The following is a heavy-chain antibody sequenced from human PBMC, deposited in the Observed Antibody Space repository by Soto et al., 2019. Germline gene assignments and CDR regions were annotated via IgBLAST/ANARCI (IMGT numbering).Heavy chain of an antibody. V-gene: IGHV4-39*02. D-gene: IGHD2-15*01. CDR1: GGSISSSSYY. J-gene: IGHJ4*02. CDR2: IYYSGST. CDR3: ARDGCSGGSCYSSFDY. Sequence: SETLSLTCTVSGGSISSSSYYWGWIRQPPGKGLEWIGSIYYSGSTYYNPSLKSRVTISVDTSKNQFSLKLSSVTAADTAVYYCARDGCSGGSCYSSFDYWGQGTLVTVSS.